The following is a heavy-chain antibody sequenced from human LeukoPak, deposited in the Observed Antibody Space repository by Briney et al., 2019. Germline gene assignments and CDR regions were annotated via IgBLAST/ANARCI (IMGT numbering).Heavy chain of an antibody. CDR1: GGTFSSYA. V-gene: IGHV1-69*06. Sequence: SVKVSCKASGGTFSSYAISWVRQAPGQGLEWMGGIIPIFGTANYAQKFQGRVTITADKSTSTAYMELSSLRSDDTAVYYCARDLAVAGTDYWGQGTLVTVSS. D-gene: IGHD6-19*01. J-gene: IGHJ4*02. CDR2: IIPIFGTA. CDR3: ARDLAVAGTDY.